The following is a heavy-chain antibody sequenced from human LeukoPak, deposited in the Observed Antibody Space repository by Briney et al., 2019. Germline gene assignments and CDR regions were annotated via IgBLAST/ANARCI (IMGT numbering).Heavy chain of an antibody. D-gene: IGHD4-17*01. CDR1: GGSFSGYY. V-gene: IGHV4-34*01. CDR3: ARARTVTTSWFDP. Sequence: NPSETLSLTCAVYGGSFSGYYWSWIRQPPGKGLEWIGEINHSGSTNYNPSLKSRVTISVDTSKNQFSLKLSSVTAADTAVYYCARARTVTTSWFDPWGQGTLVTVSS. J-gene: IGHJ5*02. CDR2: INHSGST.